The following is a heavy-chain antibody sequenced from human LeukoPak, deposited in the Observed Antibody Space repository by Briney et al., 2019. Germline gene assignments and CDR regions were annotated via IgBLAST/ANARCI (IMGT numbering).Heavy chain of an antibody. CDR2: IIPILGIA. D-gene: IGHD3-10*01. CDR3: ASETMVRGVIPFDY. V-gene: IGHV1-69*02. CDR1: GGTFSSYT. Sequence: SVKVSCKASGGTFSSYTISWVRQAPGQGLEWMGRIIPILGIANYAQKFQGRVTITADKSTSTAYMELSSPRSEDTAVYYCASETMVRGVIPFDYWGQGTLVTVSS. J-gene: IGHJ4*02.